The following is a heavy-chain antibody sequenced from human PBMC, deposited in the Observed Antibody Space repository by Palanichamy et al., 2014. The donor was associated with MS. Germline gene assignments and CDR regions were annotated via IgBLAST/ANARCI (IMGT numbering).Heavy chain of an antibody. Sequence: QLQLQESGPGLVKPSETLSLTCTVSGGSISSSTYYWGWIRQPPGQGLEWIGSIAYSGSTYYNPSLKSRVTISVDTSKNQFSLKLSSVTAADTAVFYCARHYSGWYNLFDYWGQGTLVTVSS. CDR1: GGSISSSTYY. J-gene: IGHJ4*02. D-gene: IGHD6-19*01. CDR2: IAYSGST. V-gene: IGHV4-39*01. CDR3: ARHYSGWYNLFDY.